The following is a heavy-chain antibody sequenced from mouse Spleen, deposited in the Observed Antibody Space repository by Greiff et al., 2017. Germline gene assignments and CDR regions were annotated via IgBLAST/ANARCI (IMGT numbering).Heavy chain of an antibody. Sequence: LVESGPELVKPGASVKMSCKASGYTFTSYVMHWVKQKPGQGLEWIGYINPYNDGTKYNEKFKGKATLTSDKSSSTAYMELSSLTSEDSAVYYCARVPFYYGNYGFAYWGQGTLVTVSA. CDR2: INPYNDGT. CDR1: GYTFTSYV. J-gene: IGHJ3*01. V-gene: IGHV1-14*01. CDR3: ARVPFYYGNYGFAY. D-gene: IGHD2-1*01.